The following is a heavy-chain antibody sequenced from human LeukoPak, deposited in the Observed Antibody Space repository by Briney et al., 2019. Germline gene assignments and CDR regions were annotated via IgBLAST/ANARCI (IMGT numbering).Heavy chain of an antibody. CDR3: ASARRGYYGSGNYCVYMDV. CDR1: GTSIRSDY. CDR2: IYYSGST. Sequence: PSETLTLTCTVSGTSIRSDYWTWIRQPPGKGLEWIGYIYYSGSTNYNPSLKSRVTISVDTSKNQFSLKLSSVTAADTAVYYCASARRGYYGSGNYCVYMDVGGKGTTVTVSS. J-gene: IGHJ6*03. V-gene: IGHV4-59*08. D-gene: IGHD3-10*01.